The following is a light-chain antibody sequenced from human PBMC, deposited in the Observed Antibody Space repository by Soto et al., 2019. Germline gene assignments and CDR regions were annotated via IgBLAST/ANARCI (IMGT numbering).Light chain of an antibody. V-gene: IGKV3-20*01. J-gene: IGKJ1*01. CDR1: QGVGSSF. CDR3: QQFGISPWT. Sequence: EIVLTQSPGTLSLSPGERATLSCRASQGVGSSFLAWYQQKPGQAPRLLIYGASRRDTGIPDRFSGSRSGTVFTLTISRLEPEDFALYYCQQFGISPWTFGQGTKVEIK. CDR2: GAS.